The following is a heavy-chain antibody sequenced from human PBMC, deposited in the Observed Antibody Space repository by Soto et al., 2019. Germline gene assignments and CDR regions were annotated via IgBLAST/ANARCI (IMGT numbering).Heavy chain of an antibody. Sequence: SETLSLTCDVSGVSISSGNWWSWVRQPPGKGLEWIAEVYNDGSANYHPSLESRATISVDRSKNQFSLRLSSVTAADTGKYYCARLVYDSRLNYLYFDHWGQGTLVTVSS. CDR1: GVSISSGNW. CDR2: VYNDGSA. D-gene: IGHD3-22*01. CDR3: ARLVYDSRLNYLYFDH. V-gene: IGHV4-4*02. J-gene: IGHJ4*02.